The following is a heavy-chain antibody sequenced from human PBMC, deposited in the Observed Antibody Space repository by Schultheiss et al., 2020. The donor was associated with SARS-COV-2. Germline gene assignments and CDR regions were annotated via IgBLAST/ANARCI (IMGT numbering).Heavy chain of an antibody. Sequence: SETLSLTCTVSGGSISSYYWSWIRQPPGKGPEWIGYIYYSGSTNYNPSLKSRVTISVDTSKNQFSLKLSSVTAADTAVYYCARARLGGGIAFDIWGQGTMVTVSS. J-gene: IGHJ3*02. D-gene: IGHD3-16*01. V-gene: IGHV4-59*01. CDR1: GGSISSYY. CDR3: ARARLGGGIAFDI. CDR2: IYYSGST.